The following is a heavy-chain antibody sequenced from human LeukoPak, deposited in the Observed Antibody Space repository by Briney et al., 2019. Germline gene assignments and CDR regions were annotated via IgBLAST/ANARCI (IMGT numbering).Heavy chain of an antibody. CDR3: ARGGAYYDILTGYYMPREIDY. J-gene: IGHJ4*02. CDR1: GYTFISYD. V-gene: IGHV1-8*01. CDR2: MNPNSGNT. Sequence: ASVKVSCKASGYTFISYDINWVRQATGQGLEWMGWMNPNSGNTGYAQKFQGRVTMTRNTSISTAYMELSSLRSEDTAVYYCARGGAYYDILTGYYMPREIDYWGQGTLVTVSS. D-gene: IGHD3-9*01.